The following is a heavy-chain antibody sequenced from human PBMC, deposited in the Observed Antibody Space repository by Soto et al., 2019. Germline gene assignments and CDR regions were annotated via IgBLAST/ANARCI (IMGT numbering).Heavy chain of an antibody. V-gene: IGHV3-53*01. Sequence: GGSLRLSCAAAGFSVTTHYMSWVRQAPGKGLEWVAAYYTGGATYYAASAKGRFTISIDKSKNTLFLQMNSLRAEDTAVYYCATSPRDFYFDSWGQGTLVTVSS. D-gene: IGHD3-3*01. J-gene: IGHJ4*02. CDR2: YYTGGAT. CDR3: ATSPRDFYFDS. CDR1: GFSVTTHY.